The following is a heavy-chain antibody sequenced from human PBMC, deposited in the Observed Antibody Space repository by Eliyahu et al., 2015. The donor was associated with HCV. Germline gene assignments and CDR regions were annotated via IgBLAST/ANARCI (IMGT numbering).Heavy chain of an antibody. V-gene: IGHV3-30*04. CDR3: ARVRAAAGNNWFDP. CDR1: GFTFSSYA. D-gene: IGHD6-13*01. CDR2: ISYDGSNK. Sequence: QVQLVESGGGVVQPGKSLRLSCAXSGFTFSSYAMHWVRQAPGKGLEWVAVISYDGSNKYYADSVKGRFTISRDNSKNTLYLQMNSLRAEDTAVYYCARVRAAAGNNWFDPWGQGTLVTVSS. J-gene: IGHJ5*02.